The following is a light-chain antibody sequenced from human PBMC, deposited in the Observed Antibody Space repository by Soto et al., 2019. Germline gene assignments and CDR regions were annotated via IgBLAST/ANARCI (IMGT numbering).Light chain of an antibody. CDR1: KGIRND. CDR3: LHASTYAWP. Sequence: AIQMTQSPSSLSASVGDRVTITCRSSKGIRNDLGWYQLKPGKAPKLLIYSASTLQSGFPSRISGSGSATDFNLTISSLQPEDFASYYFLHASTYAWPFGQGNKVEIK. CDR2: SAS. J-gene: IGKJ1*01. V-gene: IGKV1-6*01.